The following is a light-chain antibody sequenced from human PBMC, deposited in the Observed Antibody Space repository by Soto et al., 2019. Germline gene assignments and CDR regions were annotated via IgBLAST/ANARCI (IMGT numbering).Light chain of an antibody. V-gene: IGKV1-39*01. Sequence: DIQMTQSPSSLSASVGDRVTITCRASQSISSYLNCYQQKPWKAPKLLIYAASSLQSGVPSRFSGSGSGTDFTLTISSLQPEDFATYYCQQSYSTPTFGQGTKLEIK. CDR2: AAS. CDR3: QQSYSTPT. CDR1: QSISSY. J-gene: IGKJ2*01.